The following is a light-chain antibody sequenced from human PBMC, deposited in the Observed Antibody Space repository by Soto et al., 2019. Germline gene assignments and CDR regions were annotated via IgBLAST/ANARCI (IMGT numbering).Light chain of an antibody. CDR1: SANIGNNY. J-gene: IGLJ2*01. V-gene: IGLV1-51*01. Sequence: QSVLTQPPSVSAAPGQKVTIPCSGSSANIGNNYVSWYQQLPRTAPKPLIYDNNKRPSGIPDRFAGSNSGASATLGITGLQTGDEDDYYCGTWDSSLSAVVFAGGIKLTVL. CDR3: GTWDSSLSAVV. CDR2: DNN.